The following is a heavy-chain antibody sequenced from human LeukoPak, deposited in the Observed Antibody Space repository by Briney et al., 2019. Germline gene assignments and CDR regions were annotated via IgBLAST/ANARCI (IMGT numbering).Heavy chain of an antibody. V-gene: IGHV4-59*01. Sequence: SETLSLTCTVSGGSISSYYWSWTRQPPGKGLEWIGYTYYSGSTNYNPSLKSRVTISVDTSKNQFSLKLSSVTAADTAVYYCATWWTGNWFDPWGQGTLVTVSS. CDR3: ATWWTGNWFDP. D-gene: IGHD2-15*01. CDR1: GGSISSYY. CDR2: TYYSGST. J-gene: IGHJ5*02.